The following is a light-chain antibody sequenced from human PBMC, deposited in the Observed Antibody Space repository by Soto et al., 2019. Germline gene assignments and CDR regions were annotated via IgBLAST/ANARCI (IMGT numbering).Light chain of an antibody. Sequence: DIQMTQSPSTLSASVGDRVTITCRASQSISSWLAWYQQKPGKAPKLLIYDASSLESGAPSWFSGSGSATAFSVTTSSLQTADFAAYYCAQYYSYSWTFGQGTKVDIK. CDR2: DAS. V-gene: IGKV1-5*01. J-gene: IGKJ1*01. CDR3: AQYYSYSWT. CDR1: QSISSW.